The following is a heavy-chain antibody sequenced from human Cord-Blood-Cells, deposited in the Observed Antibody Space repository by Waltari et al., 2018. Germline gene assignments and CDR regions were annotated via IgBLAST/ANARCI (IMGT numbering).Heavy chain of an antibody. D-gene: IGHD3-9*01. CDR1: GFTFGDYA. CDR3: TRERVADDDILPGYYYYYYYMDV. CDR2: IRSKAYGGTT. V-gene: IGHV3-49*03. Sequence: EVQLVESGGGLVQPGRSLRLSCTATGFTFGDYAMSWFRQAPGKGLEWVGFIRSKAYGGTTEFASSVKGRFTILRDDSKSSAYLQMNSLKTEDTAVDYCTRERVADDDILPGYYYYYYYMDVWGKGTTVTVSS. J-gene: IGHJ6*03.